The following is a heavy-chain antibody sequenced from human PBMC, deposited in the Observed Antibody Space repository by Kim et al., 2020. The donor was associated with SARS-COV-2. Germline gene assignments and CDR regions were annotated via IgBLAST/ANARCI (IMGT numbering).Heavy chain of an antibody. D-gene: IGHD3-10*01. V-gene: IGHV3-53*01. CDR3: ARGGRAYGSGRIYYYGMDV. CDR1: GFTVSSNY. J-gene: IGHJ6*02. Sequence: GGSLRLSCAASGFTVSSNYMSWVRQAPGKGLEWVSVIYSGGSTYYADSVKGRFTISRDNSKNTLYLQMNSLRAEDTAVYYCARGGRAYGSGRIYYYGMDVWGQGTTVTVSS. CDR2: IYSGGST.